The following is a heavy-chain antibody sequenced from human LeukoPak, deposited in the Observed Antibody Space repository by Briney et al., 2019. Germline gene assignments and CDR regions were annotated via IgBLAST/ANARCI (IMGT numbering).Heavy chain of an antibody. V-gene: IGHV4-34*01. D-gene: IGHD2-2*01. Sequence: SETLSLTCAVYGGSFSGYYWSWIRQPPGKGQEWIGEINHSGSTNYNPSLKSRVTISVDTSKNQFSLKLSSVTAADTAVYYCASGYCSSTSCLSHYYYYYGMDVWGKGTTVTVSS. CDR3: ASGYCSSTSCLSHYYYYYGMDV. CDR1: GGSFSGYY. J-gene: IGHJ6*04. CDR2: INHSGST.